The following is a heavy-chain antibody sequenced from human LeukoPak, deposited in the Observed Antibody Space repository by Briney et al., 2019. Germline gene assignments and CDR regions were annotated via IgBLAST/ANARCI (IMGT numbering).Heavy chain of an antibody. CDR3: AKDPQHSSAYDAFDI. D-gene: IGHD3-22*01. Sequence: GGSLRLSCAASGFTFDGYAMHWVRQAPGKGLEWVSLISGDGGSTYYADSVKGRFTISRDNSKNSLYLQMNSLRTEDTALYYCAKDPQHSSAYDAFDIWGQGTMVTASS. CDR2: ISGDGGST. CDR1: GFTFDGYA. J-gene: IGHJ3*02. V-gene: IGHV3-43*02.